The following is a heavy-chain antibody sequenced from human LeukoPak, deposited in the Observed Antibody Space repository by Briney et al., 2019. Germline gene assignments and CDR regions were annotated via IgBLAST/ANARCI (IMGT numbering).Heavy chain of an antibody. CDR2: IRYDGSNK. CDR1: GFTFSRFW. V-gene: IGHV3-30*02. D-gene: IGHD4/OR15-4a*01. Sequence: GGSLRLSCAASGFTFSRFWMHWVRQAPGKGLEWVAFIRYDGSNKYYADSVKGRFTISRDNSKNTLYLQMNSLRAEDTAVYYCAKGANVDYWGQGTLVTVSS. J-gene: IGHJ4*02. CDR3: AKGANVDY.